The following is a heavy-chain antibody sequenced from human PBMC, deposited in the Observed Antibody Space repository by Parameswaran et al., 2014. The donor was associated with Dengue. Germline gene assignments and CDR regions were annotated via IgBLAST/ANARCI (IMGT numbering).Heavy chain of an antibody. V-gene: IGHV3-7*01. D-gene: IGHD2-2*02. Sequence: VRQAPGKGLEWVANIKQDGSEKYYVDSVKGRFTISRDNAKNSLYLQMNSLRAEDTAVYYCARDDYCSSTSCYRAHYGMDVWGQGTTVTVSS. J-gene: IGHJ6*02. CDR2: IKQDGSEK. CDR3: ARDDYCSSTSCYRAHYGMDV.